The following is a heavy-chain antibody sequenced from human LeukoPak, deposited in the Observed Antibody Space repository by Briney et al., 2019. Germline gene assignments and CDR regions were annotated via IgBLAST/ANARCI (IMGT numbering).Heavy chain of an antibody. V-gene: IGHV3-23*01. CDR3: AKDTPLTAYSPGWSGNSFDS. D-gene: IGHD6-19*01. J-gene: IGHJ4*02. Sequence: GGSLRLSCAASGFTFSSYAMSWVRQAPGKGLEWVSTITGSSRSTYYADSVRGRFTISRDNSKNTLSLKMNSLTAEDTAVFYCAKDTPLTAYSPGWSGNSFDSWGQGTLVTVSS. CDR1: GFTFSSYA. CDR2: ITGSSRST.